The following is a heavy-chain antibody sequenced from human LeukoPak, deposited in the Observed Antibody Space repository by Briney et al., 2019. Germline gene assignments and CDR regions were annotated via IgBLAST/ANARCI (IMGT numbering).Heavy chain of an antibody. Sequence: PVGSLRLSCAASGFTVSSNYMSWVRQAPGKGLEWVSVIYSGGSTYYADSVKGRFTISRDNSKNTLYLQMNSLRAEDTAVYYCARVSDISRTYYFDYWGQGTLVTVSS. D-gene: IGHD2-15*01. J-gene: IGHJ4*02. CDR2: IYSGGST. CDR1: GFTVSSNY. V-gene: IGHV3-66*01. CDR3: ARVSDISRTYYFDY.